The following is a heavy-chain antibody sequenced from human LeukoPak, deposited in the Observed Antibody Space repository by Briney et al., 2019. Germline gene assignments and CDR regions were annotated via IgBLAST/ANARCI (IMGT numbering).Heavy chain of an antibody. CDR1: GFTFSSYW. J-gene: IGHJ3*02. CDR3: AKTRDDAFDI. CDR2: INSDGTST. D-gene: IGHD5-24*01. Sequence: GGSLRLSCAASGFTFSSYWMHWVRQVPGKGLVWVSRINSDGTSTSYADSVKGRFTISRDNSKTTSYLQMNSLRADDTAVYYCAKTRDDAFDIWGQGTMVTVSS. V-gene: IGHV3-74*01.